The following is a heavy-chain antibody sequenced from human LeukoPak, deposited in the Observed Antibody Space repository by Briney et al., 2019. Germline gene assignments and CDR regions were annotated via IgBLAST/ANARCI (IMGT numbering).Heavy chain of an antibody. CDR3: AKELYGNPSGY. V-gene: IGHV3-23*01. D-gene: IGHD2-8*01. J-gene: IGHJ4*02. CDR2: ISGDGGTI. Sequence: ASVTVSCKASGYTFTSYGISWVRQAPGKGLEWVSAISGDGGTISYAASVRGRFTISRDNAKNTLFLQMSSLRAGDTALYYCAKELYGNPSGYWGQGTRVTVSS. CDR1: GYTFTSYG.